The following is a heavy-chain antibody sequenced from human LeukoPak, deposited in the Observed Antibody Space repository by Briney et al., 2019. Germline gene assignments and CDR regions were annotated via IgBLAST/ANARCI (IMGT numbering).Heavy chain of an antibody. CDR2: INPNSGDT. CDR1: GYTFTGYY. CDR3: ARGSYSFDSSSSPLGPLFDS. J-gene: IGHJ4*02. Sequence: ASVKVSCKASGYTFTGYYMHWVRQAPGQGPEWMGWINPNSGDTNYAQKFQGRVTMTRDTSISTAYMELSRLRADDTAVYYCARGSYSFDSSSSPLGPLFDSWGQGTLVTVSS. D-gene: IGHD3-22*01. V-gene: IGHV1-2*02.